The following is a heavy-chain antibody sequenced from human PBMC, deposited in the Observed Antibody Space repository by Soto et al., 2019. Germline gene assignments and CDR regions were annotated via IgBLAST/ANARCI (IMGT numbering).Heavy chain of an antibody. CDR1: GFSFSGFV. CDR3: VRGSSCTTTTCYNLAWFAP. Sequence: QVQLVESGGGVVQPGESLRLSCVTSGFSFSGFVMQWVRQAPGKGLEWVVVIWYDGSEKYYADSVKGRFTISRDDSKNTLYLQINSLRAEDTAVYYCVRGSSCTTTTCYNLAWFAPWGQGTLVTVSS. CDR2: IWYDGSEK. V-gene: IGHV3-33*01. D-gene: IGHD2-2*02. J-gene: IGHJ5*02.